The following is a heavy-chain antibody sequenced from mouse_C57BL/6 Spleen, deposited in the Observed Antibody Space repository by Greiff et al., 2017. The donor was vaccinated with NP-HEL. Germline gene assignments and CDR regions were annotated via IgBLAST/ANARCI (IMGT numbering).Heavy chain of an antibody. V-gene: IGHV5-16*01. Sequence: EVNLVESEGGLVQPGSSMKLSCTASGFTFSDYYMAWVRQVPEKGLEWVANINYDGSSTYYLDSLKSRFILSRDNAKNILYLQMSSLKSEDTATYYCAREIYYYGSSYDWYFDVWGTGTTVTVSS. CDR3: AREIYYYGSSYDWYFDV. J-gene: IGHJ1*03. CDR2: INYDGSST. D-gene: IGHD1-1*01. CDR1: GFTFSDYY.